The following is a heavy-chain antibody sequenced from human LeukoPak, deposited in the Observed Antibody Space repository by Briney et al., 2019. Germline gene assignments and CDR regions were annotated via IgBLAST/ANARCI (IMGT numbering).Heavy chain of an antibody. CDR1: GGSIASYY. J-gene: IGHJ4*02. Sequence: SETLSLTCTVSGGSIASYYWSWIRQPPGKGLEWIGYLYYSGSTNYNPSLKSRVTISVDTSKNQFSLKLSSVTAADTAVYYCAGLAPHRPLDYWGQGTPVTVSS. CDR2: LYYSGST. CDR3: AGLAPHRPLDY. V-gene: IGHV4-59*01. D-gene: IGHD1-14*01.